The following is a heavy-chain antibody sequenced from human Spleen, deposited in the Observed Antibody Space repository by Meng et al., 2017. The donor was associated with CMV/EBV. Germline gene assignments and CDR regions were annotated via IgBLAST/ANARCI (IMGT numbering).Heavy chain of an antibody. D-gene: IGHD4/OR15-4a*01. J-gene: IGHJ4*02. CDR3: TGDVAGGARPIDY. V-gene: IGHV3-49*04. Sequence: GESLKISCTASGFTFGDYAVSWVRQAPGKGLEWIGFIRNKVYGRTAEYAASVKGRFTMSRDDSKSIAYLQMNSLKTEDTAVYYCTGDVAGGARPIDYWGQGTLVTVSS. CDR1: GFTFGDYA. CDR2: IRNKVYGRTA.